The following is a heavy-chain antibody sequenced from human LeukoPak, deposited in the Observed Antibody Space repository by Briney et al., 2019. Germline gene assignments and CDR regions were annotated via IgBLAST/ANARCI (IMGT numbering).Heavy chain of an antibody. CDR2: ISSSGSTI. V-gene: IGHV3-11*04. D-gene: IGHD2-8*01. CDR3: ARDATYCTNGVCYTRFDY. Sequence: GGSLRLSCAASGFTFSDYYMSWIRQAPGKGLEWVSYISSSGSTIYYADSVKGRFTISRDNAKNSLYLQMNSLRAEDTAVYYCARDATYCTNGVCYTRFDYWGQGTLVTVSS. J-gene: IGHJ4*02. CDR1: GFTFSDYY.